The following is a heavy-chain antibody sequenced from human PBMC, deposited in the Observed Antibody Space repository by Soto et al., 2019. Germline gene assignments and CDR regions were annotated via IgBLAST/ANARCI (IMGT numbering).Heavy chain of an antibody. CDR2: ISYDGSNK. CDR3: ARGLSYNWNDLDPNWFDP. D-gene: IGHD1-1*01. J-gene: IGHJ5*02. Sequence: GESLRLSCAASGFTFSSYAMHWVRQAPGKGLEWVAVISYDGSNKYYADSVKGRFAISRDNSKNTLYLQMNSLRAVDTAVYYCARGLSYNWNDLDPNWFDPWGQGTLVTVSS. CDR1: GFTFSSYA. V-gene: IGHV3-30*09.